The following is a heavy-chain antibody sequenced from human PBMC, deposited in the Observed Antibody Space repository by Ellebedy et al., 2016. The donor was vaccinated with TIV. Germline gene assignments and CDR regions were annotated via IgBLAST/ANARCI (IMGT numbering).Heavy chain of an antibody. J-gene: IGHJ5*02. Sequence: GESLKISCAASGFSFRSYWMTWVRQAPGKGLEWVANIYQDGSQIYYLDSVKGRFTVSRDNAKNSLYLQMNSLRAEDMAIYFCARRGSYGDYAVQIDNRLDPWGQGTLVTVSP. CDR2: IYQDGSQI. D-gene: IGHD4-17*01. V-gene: IGHV3-7*01. CDR1: GFSFRSYW. CDR3: ARRGSYGDYAVQIDNRLDP.